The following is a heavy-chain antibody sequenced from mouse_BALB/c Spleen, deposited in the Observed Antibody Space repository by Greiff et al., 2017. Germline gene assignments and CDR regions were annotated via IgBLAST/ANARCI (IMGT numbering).Heavy chain of an antibody. Sequence: EVMLVESGGGLVQPGGSLRLSCATSGFTFTDYYMSWVRQPPGKALEWLGFIRNKANGYTTEYSASVKGRFTISRDNSQSILYLQMNTLRAEDSATYYSARGGDGTHGWGQGTLVTVSA. CDR3: ARGGDGTHG. V-gene: IGHV7-3*02. CDR2: IRNKANGYTT. J-gene: IGHJ3*01. CDR1: GFTFTDYY. D-gene: IGHD2-1*01.